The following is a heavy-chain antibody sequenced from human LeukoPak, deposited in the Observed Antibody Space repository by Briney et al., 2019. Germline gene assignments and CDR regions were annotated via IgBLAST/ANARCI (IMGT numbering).Heavy chain of an antibody. J-gene: IGHJ5*02. CDR2: ISAYNGNT. D-gene: IGHD2-2*02. Sequence: ASVKVSCKASGYTFTSYGISWVRQAPGQGLEWIGWISAYNGNTNYAQKLQGRVTMTTDTSTSTAYMELRSLRSDDTAVYYCARGIEDCSSTSCYTSWFDPWGQGTLVTVSS. V-gene: IGHV1-18*01. CDR1: GYTFTSYG. CDR3: ARGIEDCSSTSCYTSWFDP.